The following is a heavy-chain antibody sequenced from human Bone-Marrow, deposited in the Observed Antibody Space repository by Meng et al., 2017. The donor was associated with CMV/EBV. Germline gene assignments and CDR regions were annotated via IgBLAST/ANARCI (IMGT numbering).Heavy chain of an antibody. Sequence: ASVKVSCKASGYTFTSYYTHWVRQAPGQGLEWMGVINPSGDTTTYAQKFQGRVTMTRDTSTSTVYMELSSLRSEDSAVYHCASERGGTGYFDYWGQGTLVTVSS. CDR1: GYTFTSYY. J-gene: IGHJ4*02. D-gene: IGHD2-15*01. V-gene: IGHV1-46*01. CDR3: ASERGGTGYFDY. CDR2: INPSGDTT.